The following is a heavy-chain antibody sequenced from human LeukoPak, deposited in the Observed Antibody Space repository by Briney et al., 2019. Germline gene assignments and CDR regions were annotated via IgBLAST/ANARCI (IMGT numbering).Heavy chain of an antibody. CDR3: ARDLLEWLHYFDY. D-gene: IGHD3-3*01. Sequence: GGSLRLSCAASGFTCSSYWMIWVRQAPGKGLEGVANIKQDGSEKYYVDSVKGRFTISRDNAKNSLYLQMNSLRAEDTAVYYCARDLLEWLHYFDYWGQGTLVTVSS. CDR1: GFTCSSYW. V-gene: IGHV3-7*01. CDR2: IKQDGSEK. J-gene: IGHJ4*02.